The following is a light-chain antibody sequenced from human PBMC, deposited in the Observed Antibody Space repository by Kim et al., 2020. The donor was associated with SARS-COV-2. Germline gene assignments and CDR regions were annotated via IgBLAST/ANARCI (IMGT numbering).Light chain of an antibody. CDR2: DAS. J-gene: IGKJ1*01. CDR3: QQYDNLPWT. CDR1: QDINNY. V-gene: IGKV1-33*01. Sequence: DIQMTQSPSSLSAFVGDRVTITCQASQDINNYLNWYQQKPGKAPKLLISDASSLETGVPSRFSGSGSGTDFTFTISSLQPEDIATYYCQQYDNLPWTFGQGTKVDIK.